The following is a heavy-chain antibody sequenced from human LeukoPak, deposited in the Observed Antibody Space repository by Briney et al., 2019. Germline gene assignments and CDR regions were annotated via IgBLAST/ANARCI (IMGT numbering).Heavy chain of an antibody. D-gene: IGHD2-2*01. CDR2: IYYSGST. V-gene: IGHV4-59*08. CDR3: ARGGYGYCSSTSCHIDYYYYGMVV. J-gene: IGHJ6*02. Sequence: KPSETLSLTCTVSGGSISSYYWSWIRQPPGKGLEWIGYIYYSGSTNYNPSLKSRVTISVDTSKNQFSLKLSSVTAADTAVYYCARGGYGYCSSTSCHIDYYYYGMVVWGQGTTVTVSS. CDR1: GGSISSYY.